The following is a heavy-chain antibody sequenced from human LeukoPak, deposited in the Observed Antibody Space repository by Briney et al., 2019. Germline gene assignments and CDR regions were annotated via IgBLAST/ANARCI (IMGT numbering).Heavy chain of an antibody. CDR3: ARYGDCSSTSCYQGY. V-gene: IGHV4-39*01. Sequence: SETLSLTCTVSGGSISSYYWGWIRQPPGKGLEWIGSIYYSGSTYYNPSLKSRVTISVDTSKNQFSLKLSSVTAADTAVYYCARYGDCSSTSCYQGYWGQGTLVTVSS. CDR1: GGSISSYY. D-gene: IGHD2-2*01. CDR2: IYYSGST. J-gene: IGHJ4*02.